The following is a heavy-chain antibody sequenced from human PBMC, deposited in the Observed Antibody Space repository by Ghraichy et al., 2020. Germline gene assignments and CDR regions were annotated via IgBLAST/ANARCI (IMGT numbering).Heavy chain of an antibody. V-gene: IGHV4-59*01. CDR3: ARTGGTNYVDWYFDL. J-gene: IGHJ2*01. Sequence: SETLSLTCTVSSGSMSYYYWSWIRQPPGKGLEWIGYISYSGSATYNPSLKRPVTISVDTSKNQFSLKLSSVTAADTAVYYCARTGGTNYVDWYFDLWGRGNLVTVSS. CDR1: SGSMSYYY. CDR2: ISYSGSA. D-gene: IGHD1-26*01.